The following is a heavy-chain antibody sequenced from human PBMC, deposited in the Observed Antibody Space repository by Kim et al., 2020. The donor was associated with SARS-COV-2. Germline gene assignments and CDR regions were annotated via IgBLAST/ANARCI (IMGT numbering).Heavy chain of an antibody. D-gene: IGHD3-16*01. V-gene: IGHV4-34*01. CDR3: ASRGLWGGPVDY. Sequence: SETLSLTCAVYGGSFSGYYWSWIRQPPGKGLEWIGEINHSGSTNYNPSLKSRVTISVDTSKNQFSLKLSSVTAADTAVYYCASRGLWGGPVDYWGQGTLVTVSS. J-gene: IGHJ4*02. CDR2: INHSGST. CDR1: GGSFSGYY.